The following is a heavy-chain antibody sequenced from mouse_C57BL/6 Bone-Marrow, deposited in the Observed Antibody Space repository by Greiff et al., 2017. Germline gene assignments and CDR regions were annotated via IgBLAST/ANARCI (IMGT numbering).Heavy chain of an antibody. CDR1: GYTFTSYW. V-gene: IGHV1-69*01. CDR2: IDPSDSYT. CDR3: ARHSSGYWFSY. Sequence: QVQLPQSGAELVMPGASVKLSCKASGYTFTSYWMHWVKQRPGQGLEWIGEIDPSDSYTNYNQKFKGKSTLTVDKSSSTAYMQLSSLPSEDSAVYYCARHSSGYWFSYWGQGTLVTVSA. J-gene: IGHJ3*01. D-gene: IGHD3-2*02.